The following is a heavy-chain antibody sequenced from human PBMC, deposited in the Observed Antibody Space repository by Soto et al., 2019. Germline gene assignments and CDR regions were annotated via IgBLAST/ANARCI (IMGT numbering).Heavy chain of an antibody. D-gene: IGHD4-4*01. CDR2: IIPIFGTA. V-gene: IGHV1-69*01. CDR3: ARRDYSITKPIVATDRYGMDV. CDR1: GGTFSSYA. J-gene: IGHJ6*02. Sequence: QVQLVQSGAEVKKPGSSVKVSCKASGGTFSSYAISWVRQAPGQGLEWMGGIIPIFGTANYAQKFQGRVTITADESTSTAYMELSSLRSEDTAVYYCARRDYSITKPIVATDRYGMDVWGQGTTVTVSS.